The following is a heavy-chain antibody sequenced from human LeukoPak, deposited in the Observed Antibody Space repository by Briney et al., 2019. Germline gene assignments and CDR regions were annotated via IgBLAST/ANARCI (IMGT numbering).Heavy chain of an antibody. CDR2: INPNSGGT. CDR1: GYTFTGYY. CDR3: ARGDYVWGSYRLLDY. D-gene: IGHD3-16*02. V-gene: IGHV1-2*02. J-gene: IGHJ4*02. Sequence: ASVKVSCKASGYTFTGYYMHWVRQAPGQGLEWMGWINPNSGGTNYAQKFQGRVTMTRDTSISTAYMELSRLRSDDTAVYYCARGDYVWGSYRLLDYWGQGTLVTVSP.